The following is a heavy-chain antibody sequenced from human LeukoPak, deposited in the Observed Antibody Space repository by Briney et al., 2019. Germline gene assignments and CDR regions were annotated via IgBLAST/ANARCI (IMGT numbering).Heavy chain of an antibody. D-gene: IGHD2-2*01. J-gene: IGHJ6*03. CDR3: AKDQYQLLLSYYYMDV. CDR1: GFTFSSYG. CDR2: IRYDGSNK. V-gene: IGHV3-30*02. Sequence: GGSLRLSCAASGFTFSSYGMHWVRQAPGKGLEWVAFIRYDGSNKYYADSVKGRFTISRDNSKNTLYLQMNSLRAEDTAVYYCAKDQYQLLLSYYYMDVWGKGTTVTVSS.